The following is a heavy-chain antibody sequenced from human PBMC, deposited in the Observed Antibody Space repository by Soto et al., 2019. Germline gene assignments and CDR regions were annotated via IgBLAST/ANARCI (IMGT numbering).Heavy chain of an antibody. J-gene: IGHJ4*02. CDR2: IYHSGGT. V-gene: IGHV4-31*03. CDR3: ARSSRGYSYGQYELDY. Sequence: SETLSLTCTVSGGSLSSGGHYWSWIRQHPGKGLEWVGYIYHSGGTYYNPSLTGRVTISVDTSKNQFSLKLSSVTAADTAVYYCARSSRGYSYGQYELDYWGQGTLVTVSS. CDR1: GGSLSSGGHY. D-gene: IGHD5-18*01.